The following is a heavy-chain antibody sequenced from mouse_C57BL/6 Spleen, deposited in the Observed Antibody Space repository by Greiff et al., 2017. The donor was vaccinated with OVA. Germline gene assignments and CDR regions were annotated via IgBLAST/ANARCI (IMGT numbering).Heavy chain of an antibody. CDR2: INYDGSST. CDR1: GFTFSDYY. V-gene: IGHV5-16*01. J-gene: IGHJ4*01. CDR3: ARVHYGSSYVDYAMDY. Sequence: EVKLMESEGGLVQPGSSMKLSCTASGFTFSDYYMAWVRQVPEKGLEWVANINYDGSSTYYLDSLKSRFIISRDNAKNILYLQMSSLKSEDTATYYCARVHYGSSYVDYAMDYWGQGTSVTVSS. D-gene: IGHD1-1*01.